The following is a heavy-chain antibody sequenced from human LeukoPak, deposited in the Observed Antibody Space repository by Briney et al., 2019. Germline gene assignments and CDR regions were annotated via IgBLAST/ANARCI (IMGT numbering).Heavy chain of an antibody. Sequence: GASVKVSCKASGYTFTGYYMHWVRQVPGQGLEWMGWINPNSGGTNYAQKFQGKVTMTRDTSISTAYMELSRLRSDDTAVYYCARVYGGVAAAGPAGGFDPWGQGTLITVSS. J-gene: IGHJ5*02. CDR1: GYTFTGYY. V-gene: IGHV1-2*02. CDR3: ARVYGGVAAAGPAGGFDP. D-gene: IGHD6-13*01. CDR2: INPNSGGT.